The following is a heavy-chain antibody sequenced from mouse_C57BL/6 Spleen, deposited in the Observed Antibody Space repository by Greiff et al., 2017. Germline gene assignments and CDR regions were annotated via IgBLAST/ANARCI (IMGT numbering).Heavy chain of an antibody. Sequence: EVQLQQSGPELVKPGASVKISCKASGYTFTDYYMNWVKQSHGKSLEWIGDINPNNGGTSYNQKFKGKATLTVDKSSSTAYMELRSLTSEDSAVYYCARGEGFYGSSYDYAMDYWGQGTSVTVSS. J-gene: IGHJ4*01. D-gene: IGHD1-1*01. CDR1: GYTFTDYY. CDR2: INPNNGGT. V-gene: IGHV1-26*01. CDR3: ARGEGFYGSSYDYAMDY.